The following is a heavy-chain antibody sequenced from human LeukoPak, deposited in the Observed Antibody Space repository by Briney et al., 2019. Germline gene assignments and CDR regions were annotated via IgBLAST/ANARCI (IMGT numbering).Heavy chain of an antibody. Sequence: GASVKVSCKASGYTFTSYGISWVRQAPGQGLEWMGWISAYNGNTNYAQKLQGRVTMTTDTSTSTAYMELRSLRSDDTAVYYCARENSVYYDFWSGTARHAFDIWGQGTMVTVSS. V-gene: IGHV1-18*01. D-gene: IGHD3-3*01. J-gene: IGHJ3*02. CDR1: GYTFTSYG. CDR2: ISAYNGNT. CDR3: ARENSVYYDFWSGTARHAFDI.